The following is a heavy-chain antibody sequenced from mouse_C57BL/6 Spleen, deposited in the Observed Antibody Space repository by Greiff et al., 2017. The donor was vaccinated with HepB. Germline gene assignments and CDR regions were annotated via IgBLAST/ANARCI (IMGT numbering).Heavy chain of an antibody. V-gene: IGHV14-4*01. CDR3: TTPYYDYDRLFAY. D-gene: IGHD2-4*01. Sequence: EVQLQQSGAELVRPGASVKLSCTASGFNIKDDYMHWVKQRPEQGLEWIGWIDPENGDTEYASKFQGKATITADTSSNTAYLQRSSLTSEDTAVYYCTTPYYDYDRLFAYWGQGTLVTVSA. J-gene: IGHJ3*01. CDR1: GFNIKDDY. CDR2: IDPENGDT.